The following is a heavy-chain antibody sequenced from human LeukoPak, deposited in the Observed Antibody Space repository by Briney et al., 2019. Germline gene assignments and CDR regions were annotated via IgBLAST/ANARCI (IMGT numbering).Heavy chain of an antibody. V-gene: IGHV4-39*01. D-gene: IGHD3-10*01. Sequence: PSETLSLTCTVSGGSISSSSYYWGWIRQPPGKGLEWIGSIYYSGSTYCNPSLKSRVTISVDTSKNQFSLKLSSVTAADTAVYYCARHPVAVMVRGVRGFDPWGQGTLVTVSS. CDR2: IYYSGST. J-gene: IGHJ5*02. CDR3: ARHPVAVMVRGVRGFDP. CDR1: GGSISSSSYY.